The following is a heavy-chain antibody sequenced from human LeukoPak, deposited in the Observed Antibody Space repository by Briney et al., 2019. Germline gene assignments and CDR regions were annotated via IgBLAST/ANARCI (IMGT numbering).Heavy chain of an antibody. Sequence: ASVKVSCKASGYTFTSYDINWVRQATGQGLEWMGWMNPNSGNTGYAQKFQGRVTMTRNTPISTAYMELSSLRSEDTAVYYCARRGAIFGGFDYWGQGTLVTVSS. J-gene: IGHJ4*02. V-gene: IGHV1-8*01. CDR1: GYTFTSYD. CDR2: MNPNSGNT. D-gene: IGHD3-3*01. CDR3: ARRGAIFGGFDY.